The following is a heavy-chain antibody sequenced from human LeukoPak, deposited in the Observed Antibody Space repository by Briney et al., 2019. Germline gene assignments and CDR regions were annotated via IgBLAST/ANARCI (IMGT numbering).Heavy chain of an antibody. CDR3: VKRGGYSGYDLNFDY. CDR1: GFTFSSYA. D-gene: IGHD5-12*01. V-gene: IGHV3-64D*09. Sequence: PGGSLRLSCSASGFTFSSYAMHWVRQAPGRGLEYVSAISSNGGSTYYADSVKGRFTISRDNSKNTLYLQMSSRRAEDTAVYYCVKRGGYSGYDLNFDYWGQGTLVTVSS. J-gene: IGHJ4*02. CDR2: ISSNGGST.